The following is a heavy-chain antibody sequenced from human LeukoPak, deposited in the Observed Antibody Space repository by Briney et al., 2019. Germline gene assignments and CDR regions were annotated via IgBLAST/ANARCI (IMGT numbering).Heavy chain of an antibody. CDR3: ADGDWDY. V-gene: IGHV4-4*02. D-gene: IGHD4-17*01. Sequence: GSLRLSCAASGFTVSSNYMSWVRQPPGKGLEWIGEIYHGGSTNYNPSLKSRVTISLDESKQFFFLNLTSVTAADTAVYYCADGDWDYWGQGSLVTVSS. CDR1: GFTVSSNY. J-gene: IGHJ4*02. CDR2: IYHGGST.